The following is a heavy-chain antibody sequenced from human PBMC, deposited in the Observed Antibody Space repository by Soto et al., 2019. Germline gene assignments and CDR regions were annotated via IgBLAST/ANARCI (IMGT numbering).Heavy chain of an antibody. CDR3: ARAFQTGTAGRTYYFDY. D-gene: IGHD1-1*01. Sequence: ASVKVSCKASGYTFTSYGISWVRQAPGQGLEWMGWISAYNGNTNYAQKLHGRVTMTTDTSTSTAYMELRSLRSYDTAVYYCARAFQTGTAGRTYYFDYWGQGTLVTVSS. J-gene: IGHJ4*02. CDR1: GYTFTSYG. CDR2: ISAYNGNT. V-gene: IGHV1-18*01.